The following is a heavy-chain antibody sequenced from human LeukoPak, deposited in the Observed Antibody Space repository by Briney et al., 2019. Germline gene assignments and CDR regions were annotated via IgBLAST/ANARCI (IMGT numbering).Heavy chain of an antibody. V-gene: IGHV1-18*01. CDR3: ARGTIFGVAKDYYYMDV. D-gene: IGHD3-3*01. CDR2: ISAYNGNT. J-gene: IGHJ6*03. Sequence: ASVKVSCKASGYTFTRYGISWVRQAPGQGLEWMGWISAYNGNTNNAQKLQGRVTMTTDTSTSTAYMELRSLRSDDTAVYYCARGTIFGVAKDYYYMDVWGKGTTVTVSS. CDR1: GYTFTRYG.